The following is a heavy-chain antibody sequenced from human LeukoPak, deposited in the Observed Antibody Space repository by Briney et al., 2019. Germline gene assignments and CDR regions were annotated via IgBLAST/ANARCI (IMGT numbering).Heavy chain of an antibody. Sequence: PSETLSLTCTVSGGSISSSSYYWGWIRQPPGKGLEWIGEINHSGSTNYNPSLKSRVTISVDTSKNQFSLKLSSVTAADTAVYYCARLRREVTTFRYYYYYMGVWDKGTTVTISS. J-gene: IGHJ6*03. D-gene: IGHD4-17*01. V-gene: IGHV4-39*07. CDR3: ARLRREVTTFRYYYYYMGV. CDR2: INHSGST. CDR1: GGSISSSSYY.